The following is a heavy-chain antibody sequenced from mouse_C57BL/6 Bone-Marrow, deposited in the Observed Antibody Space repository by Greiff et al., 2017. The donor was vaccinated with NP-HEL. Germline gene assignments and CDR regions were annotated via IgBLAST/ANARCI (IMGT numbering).Heavy chain of an antibody. J-gene: IGHJ4*01. CDR2: IYPGDGDT. CDR3: ARREGYGSSYVDYAMDY. V-gene: IGHV1-80*01. CDR1: GYAFSSYW. Sequence: VQLQQSGAELVKPGASVKISCKASGYAFSSYWMNWVKQRPGKGLEWIGQIYPGDGDTNYNGKFKGKATLTADKSSSTAYMQLSSLTSEDSAVYFCARREGYGSSYVDYAMDYWGQGTSVTVSS. D-gene: IGHD1-1*01.